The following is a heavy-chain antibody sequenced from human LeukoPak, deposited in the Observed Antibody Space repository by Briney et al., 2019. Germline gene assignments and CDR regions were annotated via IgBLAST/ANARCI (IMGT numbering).Heavy chain of an antibody. V-gene: IGHV4-31*03. Sequence: SETLSLTCTVSGGSISSGGYYWSWIRQHPGDGLEWIGYIYYSGSTYYNPSLKSRVTISVDTSKNQFSLKLSSVTAADTAVYYCARGPTAVAVYWGQGTLVTVSS. D-gene: IGHD6-19*01. CDR2: IYYSGST. J-gene: IGHJ4*02. CDR3: ARGPTAVAVY. CDR1: GGSISSGGYY.